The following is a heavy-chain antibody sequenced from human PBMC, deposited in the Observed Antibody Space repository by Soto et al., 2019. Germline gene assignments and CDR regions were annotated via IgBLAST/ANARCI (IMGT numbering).Heavy chain of an antibody. V-gene: IGHV1-2*02. D-gene: IGHD4-17*01. CDR2: INPNSGGT. Sequence: VKVSCKASGYTFTGYYMHWVRQAPGQGLEWMGWINPNSGGTNYAQEFRGRVTLTRDTSISTAYMELSRLRSDDTALYYCARAYGDAFDIWGQGTMVTVSS. J-gene: IGHJ3*02. CDR1: GYTFTGYY. CDR3: ARAYGDAFDI.